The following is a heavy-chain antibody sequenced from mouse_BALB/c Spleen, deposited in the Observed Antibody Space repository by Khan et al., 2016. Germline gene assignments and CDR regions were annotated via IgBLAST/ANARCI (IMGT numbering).Heavy chain of an antibody. Sequence: EVKLEESGGGLVQPGGSLKLSCAASGFDFSRYWMSWVRQAPGKGLEWIGEINPDSSTINYKPSLKDKFIISRDNAKNTLYLQMSKVSSEDTALYYCGRLYYCGLVDYWGQGTTLTVSS. CDR2: INPDSSTI. D-gene: IGHD1-1*01. CDR1: GFDFSRYW. J-gene: IGHJ2*01. CDR3: GRLYYCGLVDY. V-gene: IGHV4-1*02.